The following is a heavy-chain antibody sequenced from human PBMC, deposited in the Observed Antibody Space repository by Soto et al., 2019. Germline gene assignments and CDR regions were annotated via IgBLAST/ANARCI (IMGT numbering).Heavy chain of an antibody. CDR1: GFTFDNYA. Sequence: GGSLRLSCAASGFTFDNYAMYWVRQAPGKGLEWVSGIGWNSYTINYADSVKGRFTISRDNAKNSLYLQMNSLRAEDTALYYCARGYSGFGASSYFDYWGQGTMVTVSS. CDR2: IGWNSYTI. J-gene: IGHJ4*02. CDR3: ARGYSGFGASSYFDY. V-gene: IGHV3-9*01. D-gene: IGHD3-16*01.